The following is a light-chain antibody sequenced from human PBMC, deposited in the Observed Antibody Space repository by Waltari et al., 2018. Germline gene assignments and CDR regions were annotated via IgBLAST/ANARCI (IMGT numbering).Light chain of an antibody. CDR2: EDN. CDR1: SSNIGDTY. Sequence: QSVLTQPPPVSATPGQRVTISCYVGSSNIGDTYFSSYRQFPGTPPKLLIYEDNERPSGVPGRFSGSKSGTSATLDITGLQAGDEADYYCGTWDSSLSGAVFGGGTHLTVL. V-gene: IGLV1-51*02. J-gene: IGLJ7*01. CDR3: GTWDSSLSGAV.